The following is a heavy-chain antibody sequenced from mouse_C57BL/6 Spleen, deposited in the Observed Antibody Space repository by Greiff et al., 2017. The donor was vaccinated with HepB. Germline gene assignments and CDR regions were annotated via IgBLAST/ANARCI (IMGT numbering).Heavy chain of an antibody. D-gene: IGHD1-1*01. CDR1: GFNIKDYY. V-gene: IGHV14-1*01. CDR2: IDPEDGDT. J-gene: IGHJ3*01. CDR3: TSCGSSGFAY. Sequence: VQLKQSGAELVRPGASVKLSCTASGFNIKDYYMHWVKQRPEQGLEWIGRIDPEDGDTEYAPKFQGKATLTADTSSNTAYLQLSSLTSEDTAVYYCTSCGSSGFAYWGQGTLVTVSA.